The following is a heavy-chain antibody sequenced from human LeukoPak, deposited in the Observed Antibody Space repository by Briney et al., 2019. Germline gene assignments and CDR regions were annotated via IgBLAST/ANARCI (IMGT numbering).Heavy chain of an antibody. Sequence: GGSLRLSCAASGFIFSSYSMSWVRQAPGKGLEWVSSISTSSSYIYYADSVKGRFTISRDNAKKSLYLQMNSLRAEDTAVYYCARDGPKYSYGATGYYMDVWGKGTTVTVSS. D-gene: IGHD5-18*01. J-gene: IGHJ6*03. CDR2: ISTSSSYI. CDR1: GFIFSSYS. CDR3: ARDGPKYSYGATGYYMDV. V-gene: IGHV3-21*01.